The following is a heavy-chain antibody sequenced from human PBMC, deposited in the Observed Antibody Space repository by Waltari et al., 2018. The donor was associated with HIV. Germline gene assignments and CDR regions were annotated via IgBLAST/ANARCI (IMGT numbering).Heavy chain of an antibody. CDR1: GFTFSNYA. Sequence: EVQLLESGGGLVQPGGSLRLSCAASGFTFSNYAMSWIRQAPGKGVEWVSVISNNGGARFFANSVLGRFTISRDNSNDTVFLQMDSLGAEDTALYYCARGGQSLRGFDSWGQGTLVTVSS. CDR3: ARGGQSLRGFDS. CDR2: ISNNGGAR. V-gene: IGHV3-23*01. D-gene: IGHD3-16*01. J-gene: IGHJ4*02.